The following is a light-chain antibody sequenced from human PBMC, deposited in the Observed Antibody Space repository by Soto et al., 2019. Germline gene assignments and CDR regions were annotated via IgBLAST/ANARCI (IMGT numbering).Light chain of an antibody. V-gene: IGKV3D-20*02. Sequence: EIVLTQSPGTLSLSPGESAALSCRASQSVTSNYLVWYRQKPGQAPRLLIYAISSRAAGIPDRFNGSGSGTDFTPTRTRLDPEESAVYYCQQHSNSPWTFGQGTRVEV. CDR3: QQHSNSPWT. J-gene: IGKJ1*01. CDR2: AIS. CDR1: QSVTSNY.